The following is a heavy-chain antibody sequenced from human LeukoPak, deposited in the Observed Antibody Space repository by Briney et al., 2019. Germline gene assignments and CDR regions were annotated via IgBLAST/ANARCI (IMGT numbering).Heavy chain of an antibody. CDR1: GYTLTELS. D-gene: IGHD3-9*01. CDR3: ARDRENYDILTGYYIRTYGMDV. J-gene: IGHJ6*02. V-gene: IGHV1-24*01. CDR2: FDPEDGET. Sequence: ASVKVSCRVSGYTLTELSMHWVRQAPGKGLEWMGGFDPEDGETIYAQKFQGRVTMTEDTSTDTAYMELSSLRSEDTAVYYCARDRENYDILTGYYIRTYGMDVWGQGTTVTVSS.